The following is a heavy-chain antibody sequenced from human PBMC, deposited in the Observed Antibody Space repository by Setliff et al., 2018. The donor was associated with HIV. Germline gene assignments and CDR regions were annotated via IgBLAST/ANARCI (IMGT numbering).Heavy chain of an antibody. CDR3: AREPTGDFWSGYSSRGLDY. D-gene: IGHD3-3*01. J-gene: IGHJ4*02. V-gene: IGHV1-2*06. Sequence: ASVKVSCKTSGFIFTDYHIHWVRQAPRQGLEWMGRFNPNSGVTNSPQKFQGRVTMTRDTSINTAYMELSRLTSDDTAFYYCAREPTGDFWSGYSSRGLDYWGQGTLVTV. CDR1: GFIFTDYH. CDR2: FNPNSGVT.